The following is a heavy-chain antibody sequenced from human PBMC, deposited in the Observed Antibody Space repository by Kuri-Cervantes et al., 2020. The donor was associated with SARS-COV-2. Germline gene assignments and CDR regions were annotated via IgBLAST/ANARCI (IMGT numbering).Heavy chain of an antibody. CDR1: GFTSSSYG. J-gene: IGHJ4*02. CDR2: IWYDGRNK. D-gene: IGHD3-22*01. Sequence: GGSRRLSCAASGFTSSSYGMHWVRQAPGKGLEWVAVIWYDGRNKYYADSVKGRFTISRDNSTNTLYLQMNSLRAEDTAVYYCARDPTYYYDSSGYYRAWFFDYWGQGTLVTVSS. V-gene: IGHV3-33*01. CDR3: ARDPTYYYDSSGYYRAWFFDY.